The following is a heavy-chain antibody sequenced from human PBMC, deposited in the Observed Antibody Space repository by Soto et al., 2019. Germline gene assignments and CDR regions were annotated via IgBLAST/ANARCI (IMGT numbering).Heavy chain of an antibody. CDR2: ISAYNGNT. V-gene: IGHV1-18*01. Sequence: ASVKVSCKDSGYTFTSSGISWVRQAPGQGLEWMGWISAYNGNTNDAQKLQGRVTMTTDTSTSTAYMELRSLRSDDTAVYYCARDNPNPRPYSSSDYWGQGTLVTVSS. J-gene: IGHJ4*02. CDR1: GYTFTSSG. CDR3: ARDNPNPRPYSSSDY. D-gene: IGHD6-13*01.